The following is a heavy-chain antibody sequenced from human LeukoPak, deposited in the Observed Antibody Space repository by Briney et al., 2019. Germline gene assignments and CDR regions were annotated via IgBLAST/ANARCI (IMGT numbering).Heavy chain of an antibody. CDR2: IRYDGSNK. CDR1: GFTFSSYG. J-gene: IGHJ6*03. V-gene: IGHV3-30*02. Sequence: PGGSLRLSCAASGFTFSSYGMHWVRQAPGKGLEWVAFIRYDGSNKYYADSVKGRFTISRDNSKNTLYLQMNSLRAEDTAVYYCAKQVGSGYYRHYYYMDVWGKGTTVTVSS. D-gene: IGHD3-3*01. CDR3: AKQVGSGYYRHYYYMDV.